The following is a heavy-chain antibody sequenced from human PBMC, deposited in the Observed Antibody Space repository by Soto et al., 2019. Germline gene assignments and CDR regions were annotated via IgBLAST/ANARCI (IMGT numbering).Heavy chain of an antibody. D-gene: IGHD6-19*01. V-gene: IGHV1-18*01. Sequence: ASVKVSCKASGYTFTSYGISWVRQAPGQGLEWMGWISAYNGNTNYAQKLQGRVTMPTDTSTSTAYTEQRSLRSDDTAVYYCARDRDWGSGWYQSFPNNGMDVWGQGTTVTVSS. J-gene: IGHJ6*02. CDR3: ARDRDWGSGWYQSFPNNGMDV. CDR2: ISAYNGNT. CDR1: GYTFTSYG.